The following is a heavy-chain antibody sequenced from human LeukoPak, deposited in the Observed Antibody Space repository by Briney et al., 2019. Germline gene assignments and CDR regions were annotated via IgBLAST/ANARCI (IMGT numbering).Heavy chain of an antibody. D-gene: IGHD4-17*01. CDR3: AREKGGDPYYYYYYYMDV. Sequence: PSETLSLTCTVSGGSISSGSYYWSWIRQPAGKGLEWIGRIYTSGSTNYNPSLKSRVTISVDTSKNQFSLKLSSVTAADTAVYYCAREKGGDPYYYYYYYMDVWGKGTTVTISS. V-gene: IGHV4-61*02. J-gene: IGHJ6*03. CDR2: IYTSGST. CDR1: GGSISSGSYY.